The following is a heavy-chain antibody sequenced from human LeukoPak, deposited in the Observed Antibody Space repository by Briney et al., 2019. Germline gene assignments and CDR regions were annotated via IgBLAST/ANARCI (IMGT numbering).Heavy chain of an antibody. CDR2: MNPNSGNT. CDR3: ARGVGQDY. J-gene: IGHJ4*02. CDR1: GYTFTSYD. Sequence: GASVKVSCKASGYTFTSYDINWVRQATGQGLEWMGWMNPNSGNTGYAQKFQGRVTVTRNTSIRTAYMERSSLRSEHTAGYYCARGVGQDYWGQGTLVTVPS. V-gene: IGHV1-8*01.